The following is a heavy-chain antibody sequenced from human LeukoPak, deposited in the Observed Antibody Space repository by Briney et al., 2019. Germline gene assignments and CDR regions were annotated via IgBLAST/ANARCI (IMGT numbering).Heavy chain of an antibody. Sequence: GGSLRLSCAASGFTFSSYEMNWVRQAPGKGLEWVSYISSSGSTIYYADSVKGRFTISRDNAKNSLYLQMNSLRAEDTAVYYCAKGVTYYYDSSGYYVDYWGQGTLVTVSS. V-gene: IGHV3-48*03. CDR1: GFTFSSYE. CDR3: AKGVTYYYDSSGYYVDY. J-gene: IGHJ4*02. D-gene: IGHD3-22*01. CDR2: ISSSGSTI.